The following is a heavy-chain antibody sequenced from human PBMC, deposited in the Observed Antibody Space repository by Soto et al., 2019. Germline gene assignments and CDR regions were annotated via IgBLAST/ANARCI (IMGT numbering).Heavy chain of an antibody. CDR3: ARHIPKSGLGRDGYIYYFDY. V-gene: IGHV5-51*01. CDR1: GYSFTSYW. J-gene: IGHJ4*02. CDR2: IYPGDSDT. D-gene: IGHD5-12*01. Sequence: PGESLKISCKGSGYSFTSYWIGWVRQMPGKGLEWMGIIYPGDSDTRYSPSFQGQVTISADKSISTAYLQWSSLKASDTAMYYCARHIPKSGLGRDGYIYYFDYWGQGTLVTVSS.